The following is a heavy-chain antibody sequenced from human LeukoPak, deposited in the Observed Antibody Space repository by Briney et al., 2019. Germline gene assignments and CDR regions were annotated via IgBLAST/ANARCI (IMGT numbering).Heavy chain of an antibody. D-gene: IGHD2-2*01. CDR1: GGSFSGYY. CDR3: ASFGYCSSTSCRLSDY. CDR2: INHSGST. J-gene: IGHJ4*02. V-gene: IGHV4-34*01. Sequence: SETLSLTCAVYGGSFSGYYWSWIRQPPGKGLEWIGEINHSGSTNYNPSLKGRVTISVDTSKNQFSLKLSSVTAADTAVYYCASFGYCSSTSCRLSDYWGQGTLVTVSS.